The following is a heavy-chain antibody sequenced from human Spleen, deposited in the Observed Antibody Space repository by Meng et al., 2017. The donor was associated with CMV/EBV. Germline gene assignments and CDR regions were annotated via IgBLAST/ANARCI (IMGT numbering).Heavy chain of an antibody. D-gene: IGHD5-18*01. CDR2: IKSKTDGGTT. Sequence: GESLKISCAASGFTFSNAWMSWVRQAPGKGLEWVGRIKSKTDGGTTDYAAPVKGRFTISRDDSKNTLYLQMNSLKTEDTAVYYCARGQWMHLWSYYFDYWGQGTLVTVSS. J-gene: IGHJ4*02. CDR3: ARGQWMHLWSYYFDY. CDR1: GFTFSNAW. V-gene: IGHV3-15*01.